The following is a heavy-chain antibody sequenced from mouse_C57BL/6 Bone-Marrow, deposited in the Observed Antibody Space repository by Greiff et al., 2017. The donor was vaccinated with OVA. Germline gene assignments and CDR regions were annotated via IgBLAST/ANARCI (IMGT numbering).Heavy chain of an antibody. CDR3: AREGVYDGYYDYAMDY. V-gene: IGHV1-26*01. Sequence: VQLQQSGPELVKPGASVKISCKASGYTFTDYYMNWVKQSPGKSLEWIGDINPNNGGTSYNQTFKGKDTLTVDKSSSTAYMELRSLTSEDSAGYYCAREGVYDGYYDYAMDYWGQGTSVTVSS. D-gene: IGHD2-3*01. J-gene: IGHJ4*01. CDR2: INPNNGGT. CDR1: GYTFTDYY.